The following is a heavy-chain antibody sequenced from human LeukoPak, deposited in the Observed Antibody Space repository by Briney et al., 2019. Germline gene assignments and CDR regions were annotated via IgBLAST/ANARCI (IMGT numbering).Heavy chain of an antibody. CDR3: AKVTRRGAFDI. CDR2: IWYDGSNR. Sequence: GGSLRLSCAASGFTFSNYGMHWVRQAPGKGLEWVAFIWYDGSNRYYADSVKGRFTISRDNSENTLYLQMNSLRAEDTAVYYCAKVTRRGAFDIWGQGTMVTVSS. D-gene: IGHD3-10*01. V-gene: IGHV3-30*02. CDR1: GFTFSNYG. J-gene: IGHJ3*02.